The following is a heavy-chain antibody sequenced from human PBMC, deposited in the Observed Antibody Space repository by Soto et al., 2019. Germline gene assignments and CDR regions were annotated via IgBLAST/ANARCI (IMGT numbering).Heavy chain of an antibody. D-gene: IGHD3-3*02. V-gene: IGHV1-69*12. CDR3: ARDKDRQQLGGNYYYALDV. J-gene: IGHJ6*02. Sequence: QVHLVQSGAEAKKPGSSVKVSCKASGDTFSSFAISWVRQAPGQGLEWMGGIIPIFRTPDYAQKFQGRVTITVDESTNTAYMELRSLTSEDTAVYYCARDKDRQQLGGNYYYALDVWGQGTTVIVSS. CDR2: IIPIFRTP. CDR1: GDTFSSFA.